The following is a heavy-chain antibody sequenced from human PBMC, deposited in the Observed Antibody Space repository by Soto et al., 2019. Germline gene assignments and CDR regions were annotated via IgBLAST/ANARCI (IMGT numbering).Heavy chain of an antibody. J-gene: IGHJ6*02. V-gene: IGHV3-30*03. CDR1: GFTFSSYG. Sequence: PGGSLRLSCAASGFTFSSYGMHWVRQAPGKGLEWVAVISYDGSNKYYADSVKGRFTISRDNSKNTLYLQMNSLRSEDTAVYYCARDSYDSSGYHAYYYYGMDVWGQGTTVTAP. CDR2: ISYDGSNK. CDR3: ARDSYDSSGYHAYYYYGMDV. D-gene: IGHD3-22*01.